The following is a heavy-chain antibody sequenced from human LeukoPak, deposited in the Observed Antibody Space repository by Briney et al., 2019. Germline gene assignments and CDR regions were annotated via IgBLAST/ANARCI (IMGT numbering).Heavy chain of an antibody. V-gene: IGHV3-66*01. CDR2: IYTSGIT. CDR1: GFTVSSNF. J-gene: IGHJ4*02. D-gene: IGHD1-26*01. Sequence: GGSLRLSCAVSGFTVSSNFMSWVRQAPGRGPEWVSVIYTSGITYYADSVRGRFTISRDNSKNTLYLQMNSLTAEDTAVYYCAREDAGGTYSFDYWGQGTLVTVSS. CDR3: AREDAGGTYSFDY.